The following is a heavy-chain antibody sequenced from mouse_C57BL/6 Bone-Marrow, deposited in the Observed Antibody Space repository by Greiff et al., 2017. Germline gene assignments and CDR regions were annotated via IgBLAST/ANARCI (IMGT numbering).Heavy chain of an antibody. CDR1: GFNIKDDY. D-gene: IGHD2-3*01. CDR2: IDPEIGDT. Sequence: EVQVVESGAELVRPGASVKLSCTASGFNIKDDYIHWVKQRPEQGLEWIGWIDPEIGDTEYASKFKGKATITSDTSYNTAYLQLSSLTSEDTAVYYCSSFDGNYFDFWGQGTPLTVAS. V-gene: IGHV14-4*01. CDR3: SSFDGNYFDF. J-gene: IGHJ2*01.